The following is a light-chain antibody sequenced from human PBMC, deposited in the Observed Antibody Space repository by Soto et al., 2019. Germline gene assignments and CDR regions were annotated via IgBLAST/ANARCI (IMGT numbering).Light chain of an antibody. CDR1: SSDIGSYNF. V-gene: IGLV2-14*01. Sequence: QSVLTQPASVSGSLGQSITISCTGTSSDIGSYNFVSWYQHHPGNAPKLIISEVTNRPSGVSHRFSGSKSGNTASLTISGLQADDEAHYYCSSYTTSRTPHVAFGGGTKLTVL. CDR2: EVT. J-gene: IGLJ2*01. CDR3: SSYTTSRTPHVA.